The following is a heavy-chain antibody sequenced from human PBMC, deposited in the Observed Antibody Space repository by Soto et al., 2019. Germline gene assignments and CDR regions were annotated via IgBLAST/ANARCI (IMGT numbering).Heavy chain of an antibody. V-gene: IGHV4-34*01. J-gene: IGHJ6*02. Sequence: QVQLQQWGAGLLKPSETLSLTCGVSGASLSGVYWTWIRQTPGRGLEWIGEINHSGSTYYNPALGGRVTIAVETSKKQCSLSLADVTDADTSRYYCARAFKGIIENTGCHKPYNHGLAVWAQGTAVIVSS. CDR3: ARAFKGIIENTGCHKPYNHGLAV. CDR1: GASLSGVY. D-gene: IGHD6-19*01. CDR2: INHSGST.